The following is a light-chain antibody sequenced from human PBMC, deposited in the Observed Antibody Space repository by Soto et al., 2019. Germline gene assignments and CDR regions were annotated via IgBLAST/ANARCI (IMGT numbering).Light chain of an antibody. CDR2: GAS. Sequence: EIVLTQSPGTLSLSPGERATLSCRASQRVSSSYLAWYQQKPGQAPRLLIYGASSRATSIPDRFSGSGSGTDVTLTISKLELEEFAVYYCQQDGCSPPYTFGQAIKLDSK. V-gene: IGKV3-20*01. CDR3: QQDGCSPPYT. J-gene: IGKJ2*01. CDR1: QRVSSSY.